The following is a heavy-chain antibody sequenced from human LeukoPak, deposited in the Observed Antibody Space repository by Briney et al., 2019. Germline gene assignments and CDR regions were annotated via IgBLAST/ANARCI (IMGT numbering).Heavy chain of an antibody. CDR2: ISYDGSNK. J-gene: IGHJ6*03. D-gene: IGHD1-26*01. V-gene: IGHV3-30*18. CDR1: GFTFSSYG. CDR3: AKTLRVGYYYYYMDV. Sequence: GGSLRLSCAASGFTFSSYGMHWVRQAPGKGLEWVAVISYDGSNKYYADSVKGRFTISRDNSKNTLYLQMNCLRAEDTAVYYCAKTLRVGYYYYYMDVWGKGTTVTVSS.